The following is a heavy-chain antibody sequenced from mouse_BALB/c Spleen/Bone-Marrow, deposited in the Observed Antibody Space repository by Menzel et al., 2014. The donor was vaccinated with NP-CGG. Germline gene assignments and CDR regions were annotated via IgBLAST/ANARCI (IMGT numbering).Heavy chain of an antibody. V-gene: IGHV1-69*02. Sequence: QVQLQQSGAELVKPGAPVKLSCKASGYTFTSYRMNWVKRRPGRGLEWIGRIDPSDSETHYNQKFKDKATLTVDKSSSTAYIQLSSLTSEDSAVYYCARFPIYYDSGGAMDYWGQGTSVTVSS. CDR1: GYTFTSYR. CDR2: IDPSDSET. CDR3: ARFPIYYDSGGAMDY. J-gene: IGHJ4*01. D-gene: IGHD2-4*01.